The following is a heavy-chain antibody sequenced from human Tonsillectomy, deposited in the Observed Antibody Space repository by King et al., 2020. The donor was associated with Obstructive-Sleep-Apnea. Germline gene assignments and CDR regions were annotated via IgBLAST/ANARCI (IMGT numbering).Heavy chain of an antibody. Sequence: VQLVESGAEVKKPGASVKVSCKASGYTFTGYYMHWVRQAPGQGPEWMGWITINSGGTNYAQKFQGRVTVTRVTSINTAYMELSVLRSHDTAVYYCARGGAVASTFWPNWFDPWGQGTPVTVSS. CDR3: ARGGAVASTFWPNWFDP. D-gene: IGHD6-19*01. CDR1: GYTFTGYY. V-gene: IGHV1-2*02. J-gene: IGHJ5*02. CDR2: ITINSGGT.